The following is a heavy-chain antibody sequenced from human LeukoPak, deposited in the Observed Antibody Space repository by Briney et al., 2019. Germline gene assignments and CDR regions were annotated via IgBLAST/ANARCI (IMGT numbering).Heavy chain of an antibody. D-gene: IGHD1-26*01. Sequence: GGSLRLSCAASGFTFSSYEMNWFRQAPGKGLEWLSYISSSGSTIYYADSVKGRFTISRDNAKNSLYLQMNSLRAEDTAVYYCAKGRIVGATRTYYFDYWGQGTLVTVSS. V-gene: IGHV3-48*03. CDR3: AKGRIVGATRTYYFDY. J-gene: IGHJ4*02. CDR2: ISSSGSTI. CDR1: GFTFSSYE.